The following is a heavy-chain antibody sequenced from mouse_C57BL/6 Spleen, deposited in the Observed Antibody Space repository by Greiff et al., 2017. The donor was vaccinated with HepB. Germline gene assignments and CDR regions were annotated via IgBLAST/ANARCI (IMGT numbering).Heavy chain of an antibody. D-gene: IGHD3-2*02. J-gene: IGHJ2*01. Sequence: EVKVEEPGGGLVKPGGSLKLSCAASGFTFSDYGMHWVRQAPEKGLEWVAYISSGSSTIYYADTVKGRFTISRDNAKNTLFLQMTSLRSEDTAMYYCARGRLTFDYWGQGTTLTVTS. CDR2: ISSGSSTI. CDR3: ARGRLTFDY. V-gene: IGHV5-17*01. CDR1: GFTFSDYG.